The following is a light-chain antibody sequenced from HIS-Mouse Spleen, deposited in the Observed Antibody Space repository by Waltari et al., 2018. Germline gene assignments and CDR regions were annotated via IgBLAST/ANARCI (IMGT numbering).Light chain of an antibody. CDR3: SSYTSSSPVV. V-gene: IGLV2-14*01. CDR2: EVS. CDR1: SSDDGGYTN. J-gene: IGLJ2*01. Sequence: QSALTPPASGSGSPGQSTTIACTRTSSDDGGYTNVSWYQQHPGKAPKLMIYEVSNRPSGVSNRFSGSKSGNTASLTISGLQAEDEADYYCSSYTSSSPVVFGGGTKLTVL.